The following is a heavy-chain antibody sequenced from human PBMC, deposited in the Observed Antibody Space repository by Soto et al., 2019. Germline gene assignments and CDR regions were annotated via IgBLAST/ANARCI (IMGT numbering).Heavy chain of an antibody. CDR1: GFTFASYT. CDR3: AKAGGYSGSFNWFAS. D-gene: IGHD6-13*01. J-gene: IGHJ5*01. Sequence: LRLSCAASGFTFASYTMNWVRQAPGKGLEWVSSISSSGSYIYYADSVKGRFSNSRDNAKNSLHLQMNSLRDEDTAVYYCAKAGGYSGSFNWFASWGQGTLVTVS. CDR2: ISSSGSYI. V-gene: IGHV3-21*01.